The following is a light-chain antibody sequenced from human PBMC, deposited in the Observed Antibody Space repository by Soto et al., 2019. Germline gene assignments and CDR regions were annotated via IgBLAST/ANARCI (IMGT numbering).Light chain of an antibody. J-gene: IGKJ2*01. CDR3: QQYGSSSYT. CDR2: GAS. Sequence: EIVLTQSPGTLPLSPGERATLSCRASQRVSSTYLAWYQQNPGQAPRLLIYGASSRATGIPDRFSGSGSGTDFTLTISRLEPEDFAVYFCQQYGSSSYTFGQGTKLEIK. V-gene: IGKV3-20*01. CDR1: QRVSSTY.